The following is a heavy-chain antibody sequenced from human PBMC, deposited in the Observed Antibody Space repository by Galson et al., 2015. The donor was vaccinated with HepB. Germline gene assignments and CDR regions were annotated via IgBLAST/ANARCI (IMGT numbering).Heavy chain of an antibody. CDR3: ARGRMVRGLSLRYDAVDI. V-gene: IGHV3-30*04. CDR1: GFTFSGYA. D-gene: IGHD3-10*01. CDR2: ISFDGFNK. J-gene: IGHJ3*02. Sequence: SLRLSCAGSGFTFSGYAMHWVRQAPGKGLEWVAVISFDGFNKYYADSVKGRFTISRDNSKNTLYLQMNSLSAEDTAVYYCARGRMVRGLSLRYDAVDIWGQGTMVTVSS.